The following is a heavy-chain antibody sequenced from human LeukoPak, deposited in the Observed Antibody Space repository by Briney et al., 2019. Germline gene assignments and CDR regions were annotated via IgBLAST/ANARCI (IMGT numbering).Heavy chain of an antibody. CDR1: GFTFSSYW. D-gene: IGHD1-26*01. Sequence: GGSLRLSCAASGFTFSSYWMSWVRQAPGKGREWVANIKQDGSEKYYVDSVKGRFTISRDNAKNSLYLQMNSLRAEDTAVYYCAKGSGSYPGKGLDYWGQGTLVTVSS. V-gene: IGHV3-7*01. CDR2: IKQDGSEK. CDR3: AKGSGSYPGKGLDY. J-gene: IGHJ4*02.